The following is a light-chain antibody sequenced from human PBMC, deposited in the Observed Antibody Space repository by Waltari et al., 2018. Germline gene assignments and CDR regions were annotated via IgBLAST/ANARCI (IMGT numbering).Light chain of an antibody. CDR2: AAS. CDR1: QSISSY. J-gene: IGKJ3*01. V-gene: IGKV1-39*01. CDR3: QQSYSTPET. Sequence: DIQMTQSPSSLSASVGDRVTITGRASQSISSYLNWYQQKPGKAPKLLIYAASSLQSGVPSRFSGSGSGTDFTLTISSLQPEDFATYYCQQSYSTPETFGPGTKVDIK.